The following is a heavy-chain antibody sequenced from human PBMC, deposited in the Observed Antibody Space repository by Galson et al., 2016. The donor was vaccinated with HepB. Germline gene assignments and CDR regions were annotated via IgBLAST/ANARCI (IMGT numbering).Heavy chain of an antibody. D-gene: IGHD4-17*01. J-gene: IGHJ6*02. CDR2: SIPIFGSA. Sequence: SVKVSCKASGYTFTSYGLSWVRQAPGQGLEWMGESIPIFGSANYAQKFQGRVTITADESTNTAYMELTRLRSEDTAIYYCARAGSYGDRHFYYGMDVWGQGTTVTVSS. CDR1: GYTFTSYG. CDR3: ARAGSYGDRHFYYGMDV. V-gene: IGHV1-69*13.